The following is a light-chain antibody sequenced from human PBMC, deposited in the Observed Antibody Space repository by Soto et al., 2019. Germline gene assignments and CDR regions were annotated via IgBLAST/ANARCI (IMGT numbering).Light chain of an antibody. V-gene: IGKV3-15*01. CDR1: QSVGSN. J-gene: IGKJ1*01. CDR2: GSS. Sequence: EILLTQSPATLPVSPGERATLSCRASQSVGSNLAWFQQKPGQAPRLLIYGSSTRATGVPARFSGSGSGTDFTLTISSLEPEDFAVYYCQQAGNRPPRTFGQGTKVDIK. CDR3: QQAGNRPPRT.